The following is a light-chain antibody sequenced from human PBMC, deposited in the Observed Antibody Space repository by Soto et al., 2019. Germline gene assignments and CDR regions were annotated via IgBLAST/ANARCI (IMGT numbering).Light chain of an antibody. CDR3: HKRNNWPPT. V-gene: IGKV3-11*01. Sequence: EILLTQSPAPLSLSPGESATLSCRASQSVSRYLAWYHQKPGQAPRLLIYDASNRATGIPARFRGSGAGTDFALTISSLEPEDLAVYCCHKRNNWPPTVGQGTKVDIK. CDR1: QSVSRY. J-gene: IGKJ1*01. CDR2: DAS.